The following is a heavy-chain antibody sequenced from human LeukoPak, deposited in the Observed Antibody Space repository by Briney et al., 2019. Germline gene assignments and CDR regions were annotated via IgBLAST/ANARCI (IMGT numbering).Heavy chain of an antibody. CDR1: GFTFSSYA. J-gene: IGHJ4*02. CDR2: ISGSGGST. V-gene: IGHV3-23*01. Sequence: GGSLRLSCAASGFTFSSYAMSWDRQAPGKGLEWVPAISGSGGSTYYADSVKGRFTISRDNSKNTLYLQMNSLRAEDTAVYYCAKDRMVRGVIGYWGQGTLVTVSS. CDR3: AKDRMVRGVIGY. D-gene: IGHD3-10*01.